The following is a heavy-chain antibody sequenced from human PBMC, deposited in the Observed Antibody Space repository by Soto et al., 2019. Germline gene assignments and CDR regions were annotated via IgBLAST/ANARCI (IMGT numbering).Heavy chain of an antibody. CDR1: GFTFSSCA. J-gene: IGHJ6*02. CDR2: IIDSGGST. V-gene: IGHV3-23*01. Sequence: PGGSLRLSCAASGFTFSSCAMAWVRQAPGKGLEWVSDIIDSGGSTYCADSVKGRFTISRDNSKSTLYLQMNSLRAEDTALYYCAKGRSYYYYYGVEVWGQGTTVTVSS. CDR3: AKGRSYYYYYGVEV.